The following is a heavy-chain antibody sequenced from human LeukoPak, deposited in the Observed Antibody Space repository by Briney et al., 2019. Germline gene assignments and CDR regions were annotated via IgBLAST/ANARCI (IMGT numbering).Heavy chain of an antibody. J-gene: IGHJ4*02. D-gene: IGHD3-9*01. Sequence: GASVKVSCKASGGTFSSYAVSWVRQAPGQGLEWMGGIIPIFGTANYAQKFQGRVTITADKSTSTAYMELSSLRSEDTAVYYCASRATHYDILTGNLLDYWGQGTLVTVSS. V-gene: IGHV1-69*06. CDR2: IIPIFGTA. CDR1: GGTFSSYA. CDR3: ASRATHYDILTGNLLDY.